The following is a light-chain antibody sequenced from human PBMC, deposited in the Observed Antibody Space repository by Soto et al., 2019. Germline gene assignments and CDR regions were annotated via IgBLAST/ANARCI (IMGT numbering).Light chain of an antibody. CDR2: GAS. J-gene: IGKJ1*01. V-gene: IGKV3-15*01. CDR3: QQYQSWPT. CDR1: QNINNN. Sequence: EIVMTQSPATLSGSPGGGVTLSCRASQNINNNLAWYQQKPGQAPRLVIYGASIRAAGIPTNLRGSGSGTEFTLTIANLQSEDFAVYYCQQYQSWPTFGQGTRV.